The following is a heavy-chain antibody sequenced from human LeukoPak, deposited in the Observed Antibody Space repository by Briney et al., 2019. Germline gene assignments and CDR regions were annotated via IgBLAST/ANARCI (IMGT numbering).Heavy chain of an antibody. CDR1: GFTFSDYY. Sequence: GGSLRLSCAASGFTFSDYYMSWVRQAPGKGLEWVSAISGSGGSTYYADSVKGRFTISRDNSKNTLYLQMNSLRAEDTAVYYCAKRKVAGTFDYWGQGTLVTVSS. V-gene: IGHV3-23*01. CDR3: AKRKVAGTFDY. J-gene: IGHJ4*02. CDR2: ISGSGGST. D-gene: IGHD6-19*01.